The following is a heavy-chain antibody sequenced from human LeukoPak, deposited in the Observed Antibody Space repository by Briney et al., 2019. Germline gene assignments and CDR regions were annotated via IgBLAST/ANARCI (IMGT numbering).Heavy chain of an antibody. CDR1: TFTYS. CDR3: ATLYCASTSCHPYYMDV. CDR2: ISRSSSTI. Sequence: PGGSLRLSCAASTFTYSMNWVRQAPGKGLEWVSYISRSSSTIYYADSVKGRFTISRDNAKNSLYLQMSSLRAEDTAVYYCATLYCASTSCHPYYMDVWGKGTTVTVSS. D-gene: IGHD2-2*01. J-gene: IGHJ6*03. V-gene: IGHV3-48*04.